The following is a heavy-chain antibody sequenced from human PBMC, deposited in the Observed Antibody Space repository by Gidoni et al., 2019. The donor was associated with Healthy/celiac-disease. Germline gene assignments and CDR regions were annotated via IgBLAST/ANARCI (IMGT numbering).Heavy chain of an antibody. CDR2: IRSKAYGGTT. V-gene: IGHV3-49*03. Sequence: EVQLVESGGGLVQPGRSLRLSCTASGFTFGDYAMSWFRQAPGKGLEWVGFIRSKAYGGTTEYAASVKSRFTISRDDSKSIAYLQMNSLETEDTAVYYCTRDIVVVVAATWGFGFDPWGQGTLVTVSS. J-gene: IGHJ5*02. CDR3: TRDIVVVVAATWGFGFDP. D-gene: IGHD2-15*01. CDR1: GFTFGDYA.